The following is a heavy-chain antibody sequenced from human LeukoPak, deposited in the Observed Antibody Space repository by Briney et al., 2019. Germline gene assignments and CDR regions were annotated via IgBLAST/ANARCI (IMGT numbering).Heavy chain of an antibody. CDR3: ARDPPYGVFDY. V-gene: IGHV3-48*01. CDR2: ISSSSTI. CDR1: GCTFSSYC. Sequence: PGGTLRLSCAASGCTFSSYCMNWVRQAPGKGLEWVSYISSSSTIYYAHSVKGRFTISRDNAKNSLYLQMNRLRAEDTAVYYCARDPPYGVFDYSGPGTLVTVSS. J-gene: IGHJ4*02. D-gene: IGHD4-17*01.